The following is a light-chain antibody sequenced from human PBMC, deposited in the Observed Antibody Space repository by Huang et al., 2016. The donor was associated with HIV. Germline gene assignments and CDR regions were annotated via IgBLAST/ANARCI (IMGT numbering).Light chain of an antibody. CDR3: HQYYSIPQT. CDR1: QSLLYSYNKKNY. V-gene: IGKV4-1*01. J-gene: IGKJ1*01. Sequence: DIVVTQSPEYLALSLGERATINCTSSQSLLYSYNKKNYLNWYQVKQGQPPKLLIYWASTRESGVPYRFSGSGSETDFTLTISSLQAEDVAVYYCHQYYSIPQTFGQGTKVEV. CDR2: WAS.